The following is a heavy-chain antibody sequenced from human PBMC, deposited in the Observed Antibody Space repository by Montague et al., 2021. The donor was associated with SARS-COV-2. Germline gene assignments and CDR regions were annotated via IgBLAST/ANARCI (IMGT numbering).Heavy chain of an antibody. J-gene: IGHJ4*02. CDR1: DGFIRSYY. V-gene: IGHV4-59*08. CDR2: MHDSGTA. Sequence: SETLSLTCTVSDGFIRSYYWNWMRQTPGKGLEWIGYMHDSGTANYNPSLRSRVTLMVDASRNQFSLELRSVTAADTAMYYCTRLPRGSGTWGYFDYWAQGTLVTVSS. D-gene: IGHD3-10*01. CDR3: TRLPRGSGTWGYFDY.